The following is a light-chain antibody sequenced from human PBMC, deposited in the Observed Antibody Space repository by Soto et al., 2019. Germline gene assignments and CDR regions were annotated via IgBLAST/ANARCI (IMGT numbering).Light chain of an antibody. V-gene: IGKV1-9*01. CDR1: QGISSY. CDR2: AAS. CDR3: HQLNSYPHT. J-gene: IGKJ5*01. Sequence: DIQLTQSPSFLSASVGDRVTITCRASQGISSYLAWYQQIPGKAPNLLIYAASTLQSGVPSRFSGSGSGTEFTLTISSLQPEDFATYYCHQLNSYPHTFGQGTRLE.